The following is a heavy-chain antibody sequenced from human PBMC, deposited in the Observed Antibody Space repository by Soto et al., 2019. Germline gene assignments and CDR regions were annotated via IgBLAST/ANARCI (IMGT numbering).Heavy chain of an antibody. J-gene: IGHJ4*02. V-gene: IGHV4-31*02. D-gene: IGHD6-19*01. CDR2: IYYTGNS. Sequence: WTWIRQRPGKGLEWIVYIYYTGNSYYNPSLKSRLTISIDTSKNQFSLTLRSVTAADTAVYYCAREQWGFDSWGQGTLVTVSS. CDR3: AREQWGFDS.